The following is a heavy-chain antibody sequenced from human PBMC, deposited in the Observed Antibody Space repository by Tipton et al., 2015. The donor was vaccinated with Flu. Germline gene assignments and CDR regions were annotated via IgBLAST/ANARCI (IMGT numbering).Heavy chain of an antibody. J-gene: IGHJ3*02. CDR2: IYYSGNT. CDR1: GASINSRNHY. V-gene: IGHV4-31*03. CDR3: ASGPSTILGVPSGTLDI. D-gene: IGHD3-3*01. Sequence: TLSLTCNVSGASINSRNHYWSWIRQHPEKGLEWIGYIYYSGNTYSNPSLRSRLTMSLDTSESQFSLKLTSVTVADTARYYCASGPSTILGVPSGTLDIWGQGTMVTVA.